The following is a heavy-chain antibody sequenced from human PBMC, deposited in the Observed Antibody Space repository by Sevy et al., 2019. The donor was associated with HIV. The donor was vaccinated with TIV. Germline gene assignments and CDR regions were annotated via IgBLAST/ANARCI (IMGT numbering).Heavy chain of an antibody. CDR3: AREKHYYDSSGYFVFDY. CDR1: GFTFSSYS. CDR2: ISSSSSYI. Sequence: GGSLRLSCAASGFTFSSYSMNWVRQAPGKELEWVSSISSSSSYIYYADSVKGRFTISRDNAKNSLYLQMNSLRAEDTAVYYCAREKHYYDSSGYFVFDYWGQGTLVTVSS. D-gene: IGHD3-22*01. J-gene: IGHJ4*02. V-gene: IGHV3-21*01.